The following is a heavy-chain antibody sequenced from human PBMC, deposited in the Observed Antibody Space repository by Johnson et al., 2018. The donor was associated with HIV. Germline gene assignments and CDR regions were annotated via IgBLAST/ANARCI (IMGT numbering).Heavy chain of an antibody. CDR3: AKPPSMGADAFDV. D-gene: IGHD3-16*01. CDR2: ISYDGSNK. CDR1: GFTFSSYD. J-gene: IGHJ3*01. Sequence: QVQLVESGGGVVQPGRSLRLSCAASGFTFSSYDMHWVRQAPGKRLEWVAVISYDGSNKYYADSVKGRFNISRDNSKNTLYLQMNSLRAEDSALYYCAKPPSMGADAFDVWGQGTMVTVSS. V-gene: IGHV3-30*18.